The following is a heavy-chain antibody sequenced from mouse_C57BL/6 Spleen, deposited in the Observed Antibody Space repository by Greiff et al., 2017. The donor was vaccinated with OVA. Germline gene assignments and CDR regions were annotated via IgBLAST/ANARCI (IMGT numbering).Heavy chain of an antibody. D-gene: IGHD2-5*01. J-gene: IGHJ4*01. V-gene: IGHV1-59*01. Sequence: QVQLKQPGAELVRPGTSVKLSCKASGYTFTSYWMHWVKQRPGQGLEWIGVIDPSDSYTNYNQKFKGKATLTVDTSSSTAYMQLSSLTSEDSAVYYCARKNYSNYDAMDYWGQGTSVTVSS. CDR1: GYTFTSYW. CDR2: IDPSDSYT. CDR3: ARKNYSNYDAMDY.